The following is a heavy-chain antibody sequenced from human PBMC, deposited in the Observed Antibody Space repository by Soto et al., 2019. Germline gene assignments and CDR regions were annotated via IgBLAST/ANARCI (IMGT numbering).Heavy chain of an antibody. CDR2: IYYSGST. J-gene: IGHJ5*02. CDR3: ARTGYNNWFDP. Sequence: QVQLQESGPGLVKPSQTLSLTCTVSGGSISSGDYYWSWIRQPPGKGQEWIGYIYYSGSTYDNPSIKSRVTISVDTSKNQCSLKLSSVTAAYPAVYYCARTGYNNWFDPWGQGTLVTVSS. D-gene: IGHD3-9*01. CDR1: GGSISSGDYY. V-gene: IGHV4-30-4*01.